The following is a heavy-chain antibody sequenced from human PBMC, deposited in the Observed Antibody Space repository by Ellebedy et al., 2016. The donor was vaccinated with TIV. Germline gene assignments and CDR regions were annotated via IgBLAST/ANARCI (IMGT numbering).Heavy chain of an antibody. V-gene: IGHV3-23*01. D-gene: IGHD4-11*01. CDR2: ISGSGGST. CDR1: GFTFSSYA. J-gene: IGHJ6*02. CDR3: AATAATTMDYYYYYGMDV. Sequence: GGSLRLSCAASGFTFSSYAMSWVRQAPGKGLEWVSGISGSGGSTYNADSVKGRFTISRDNSRDTLYLQMNSLRAEDTAVYYCAATAATTMDYYYYYGMDVWGQGTTVTVSS.